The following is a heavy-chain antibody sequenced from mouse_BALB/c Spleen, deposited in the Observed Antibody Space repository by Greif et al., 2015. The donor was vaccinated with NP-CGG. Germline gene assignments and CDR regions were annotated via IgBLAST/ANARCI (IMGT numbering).Heavy chain of an antibody. CDR2: IVPANGNT. V-gene: IGHV14-3*02. CDR3: ASYVYGYYFDY. J-gene: IGHJ2*01. Sequence: EVQLQRSGTELVKPGASVKLSCTASGFNIKEKYMHWVKERPEQGLEWIGRIVPANGNTKYDPNFQGKATITADTSSNTAYLQLSSLTSEDTAVYYCASYVYGYYFDYWGRGTTLTVSS. D-gene: IGHD2-2*01. CDR1: GFNIKEKY.